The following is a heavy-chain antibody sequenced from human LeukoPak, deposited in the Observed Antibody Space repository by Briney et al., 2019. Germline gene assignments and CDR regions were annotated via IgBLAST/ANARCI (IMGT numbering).Heavy chain of an antibody. D-gene: IGHD3-16*01. CDR3: ARDWGYYYYYGMDV. CDR2: ISSSSSYI. V-gene: IGHV3-21*01. J-gene: IGHJ6*02. Sequence: GGSLRLSCAASGFTFSSYSMNWVRQAPGKGLEWVSSISSSSSYIYYADSVKGRFTISRDNAKNSLYLQTNSLRAEDTAVYYCARDWGYYYYYGMDVWGQGTTVTVSS. CDR1: GFTFSSYS.